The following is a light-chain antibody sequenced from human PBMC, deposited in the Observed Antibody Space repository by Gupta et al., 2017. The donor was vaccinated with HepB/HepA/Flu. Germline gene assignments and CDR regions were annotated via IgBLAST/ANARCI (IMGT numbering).Light chain of an antibody. CDR3: CSYEHSGTLL. CDR1: SSDVGTYNL. J-gene: IGLJ3*02. V-gene: IGLV2-23*01. CDR2: QVS. Sequence: QSALTQPASVSGSPGQSITISCTGTSSDVGTYNLVSWYQQYPGKVPKVMIYQVSRRPSGISDRFSGSKSGNTASLTISGLQAEDEADYYCCSYEHSGTLLFGGGTKLTAL.